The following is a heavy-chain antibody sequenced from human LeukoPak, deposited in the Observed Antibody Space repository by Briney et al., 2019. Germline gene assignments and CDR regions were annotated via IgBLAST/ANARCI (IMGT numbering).Heavy chain of an antibody. J-gene: IGHJ4*02. V-gene: IGHV3-7*01. Sequence: GGSLRLSCAASGFTFTSYWMNWVRQAPGKGLEWVAIIKPDGDTYYVDSAKGRFTISRDNAKNSLYLQMNSLRAEDTAVYYCAREDGTFDYWGQGALVTVSS. CDR1: GFTFTSYW. D-gene: IGHD1-1*01. CDR3: AREDGTFDY. CDR2: IKPDGDT.